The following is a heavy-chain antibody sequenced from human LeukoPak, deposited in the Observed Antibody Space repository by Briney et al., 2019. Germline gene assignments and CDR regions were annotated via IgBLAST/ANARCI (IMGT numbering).Heavy chain of an antibody. CDR2: IDPNSGDT. J-gene: IGHJ5*02. V-gene: IGHV1-2*02. D-gene: IGHD6-6*01. CDR1: GYTFTDYY. Sequence: ASVKVSCKASGYTFTDYYMHWVQQAPGQGLEWMGWIDPNSGDTKYAQKFQGRVTMTRDTSITTAYMELSRLRSDDTAVYYCATDQYTSSSGRFDPWGQGSLVTVSS. CDR3: ATDQYTSSSGRFDP.